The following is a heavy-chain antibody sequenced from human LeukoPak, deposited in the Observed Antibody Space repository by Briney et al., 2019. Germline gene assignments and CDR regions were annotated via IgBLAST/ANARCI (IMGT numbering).Heavy chain of an antibody. CDR1: GYTFTSYD. J-gene: IGHJ4*02. D-gene: IGHD2-15*01. CDR2: MNPNSGNT. V-gene: IGHV1-8*01. Sequence: ASVKVSCKASGYTFTSYDINWVRQATGQGLEWMGWMNPNSGNTGYAQKFQGRVTMTRNTSISTTYMELSSLRSEDTAVYYCARAGGYCGRISCPYYFDYWGQGSLVAVSS. CDR3: ARAGGYCGRISCPYYFDY.